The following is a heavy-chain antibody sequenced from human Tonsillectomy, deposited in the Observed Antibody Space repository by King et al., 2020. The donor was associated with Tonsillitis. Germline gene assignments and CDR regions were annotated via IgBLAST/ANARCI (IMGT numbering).Heavy chain of an antibody. CDR3: ARDTKGIAAILGYY. J-gene: IGHJ4*02. D-gene: IGHD6-13*01. CDR2: IYPSVHT. V-gene: IGHV4-4*07. Sequence: QLQESGPGLVKPSETLSLTCTVSGDSMSDYYWNWIRQPAGKGLEWMGRIYPSVHTTSNPSLKSRVFMSVATSKNQFSLKLSAVTAADTAVYYCARDTKGIAAILGYYWGQGTLVTVSS. CDR1: GDSMSDYY.